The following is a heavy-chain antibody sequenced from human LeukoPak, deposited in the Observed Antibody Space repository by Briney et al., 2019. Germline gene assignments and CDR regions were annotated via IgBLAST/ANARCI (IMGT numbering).Heavy chain of an antibody. J-gene: IGHJ4*02. CDR1: GFTFSSYE. CDR3: ARDTYYYDSSGYLVLDY. Sequence: GGSLRLSCAASGFTFSSYEMNWVRQAPGKGLEWVSYISSSGITIYYADSVKGRFTISRDNARNSLYLQMNSLRAEDMAVYYCARDTYYYDSSGYLVLDYWGQGTLVTVSS. D-gene: IGHD3-22*01. V-gene: IGHV3-48*03. CDR2: ISSSGITI.